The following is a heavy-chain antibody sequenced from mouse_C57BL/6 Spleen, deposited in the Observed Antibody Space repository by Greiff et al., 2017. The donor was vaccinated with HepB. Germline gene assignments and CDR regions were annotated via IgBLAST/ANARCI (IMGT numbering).Heavy chain of an antibody. CDR2: ISSGSSTI. Sequence: VQLKESGGGLVKPGGSLKLSCAASGFTFSDYGMHWVRQAPEKGLEWVAYISSGSSTIYYADTVKGRFTISRDNAKNTLFLQMTSLRSEDTAMYYCARGYYGSSPYWYFDVWGTGNTVTVSS. CDR3: ARGYYGSSPYWYFDV. D-gene: IGHD1-1*01. V-gene: IGHV5-17*01. CDR1: GFTFSDYG. J-gene: IGHJ1*03.